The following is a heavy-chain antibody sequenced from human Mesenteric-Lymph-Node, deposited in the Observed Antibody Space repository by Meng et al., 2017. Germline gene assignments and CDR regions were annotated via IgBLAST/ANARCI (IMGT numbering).Heavy chain of an antibody. CDR3: ARVGVVVPAAIPITYYYYGMDV. V-gene: IGHV7-4-1*02. J-gene: IGHJ6*02. CDR2: INTNTGNP. Sequence: ASVKVSCKASGYTFTNYAMNWVRQAPGQGLEWMGWINTNTGNPAYAQGFTGRFVFSLDTSVSTAYLQISSLKAEDTAVYYCARVGVVVPAAIPITYYYYGMDVWGQGTTVTVSS. D-gene: IGHD2-2*01. CDR1: GYTFTNYA.